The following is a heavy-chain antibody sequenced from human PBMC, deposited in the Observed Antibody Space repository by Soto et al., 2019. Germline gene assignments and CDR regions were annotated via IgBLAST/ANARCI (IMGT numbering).Heavy chain of an antibody. CDR3: ARHRGTISLTDY. Sequence: PSETLSLTCTVSGGSVSSNSYSWGWIRQSPGKGLEWIATIYSTDKTYYNPSLLSRVTISVDTSKNQFSLKLSSVTAADTAVYYCARHRGTISLTDYWGQGTLVTVSS. CDR1: GGSVSSNSYS. CDR2: IYSTDKT. V-gene: IGHV4-39*01. J-gene: IGHJ4*02. D-gene: IGHD3-9*01.